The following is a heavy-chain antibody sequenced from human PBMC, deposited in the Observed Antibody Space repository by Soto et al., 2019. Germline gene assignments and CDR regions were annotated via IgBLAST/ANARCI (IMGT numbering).Heavy chain of an antibody. Sequence: QVQLVESGGGVVQPGRSLRLSCAASGFTCSSYAMHWVRQAPGKGLAWVAGISYDGSNKYYADSVKGRFTISRDNSKNTLYLQMNSLRAEDTAVYSCARPVDTASDFDYWGQGTLVTVSS. CDR3: ARPVDTASDFDY. D-gene: IGHD5-18*01. CDR2: ISYDGSNK. CDR1: GFTCSSYA. J-gene: IGHJ4*02. V-gene: IGHV3-30-3*01.